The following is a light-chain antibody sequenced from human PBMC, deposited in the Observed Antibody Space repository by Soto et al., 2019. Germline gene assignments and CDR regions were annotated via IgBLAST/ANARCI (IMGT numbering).Light chain of an antibody. CDR1: QSFSGSY. Sequence: EIVLTQSPGTLSLSPGERATLSCKASQSFSGSYLAWYQQKPGQAPRLLLYGVSTRATGVPVRFSGSGSGTEFTLTINSLQSEDFAVYYCQQYNNWPHTFGQGTKVDIK. V-gene: IGKV3-15*01. CDR2: GVS. J-gene: IGKJ2*01. CDR3: QQYNNWPHT.